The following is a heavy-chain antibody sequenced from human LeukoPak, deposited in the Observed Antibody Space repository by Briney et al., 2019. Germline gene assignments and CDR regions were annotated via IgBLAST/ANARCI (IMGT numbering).Heavy chain of an antibody. CDR3: AKDTYSSGWYFDY. D-gene: IGHD6-19*01. CDR1: GFTFSSYA. J-gene: IGHJ4*02. Sequence: GGSLRLSCAASGFTFSSYAMNWVRQAPGKGLERVSVISGSGGSTYYADSVKGRFTISRDNSKNTLYLQMNSLRAEDTAVYYCAKDTYSSGWYFDYWGQGTLLTVSS. V-gene: IGHV3-23*01. CDR2: ISGSGGST.